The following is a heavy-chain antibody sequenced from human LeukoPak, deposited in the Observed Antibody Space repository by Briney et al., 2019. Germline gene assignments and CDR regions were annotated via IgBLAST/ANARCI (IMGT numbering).Heavy chain of an antibody. V-gene: IGHV1-69*05. CDR2: IIPIFGTA. J-gene: IGHJ4*02. D-gene: IGHD3-22*01. CDR1: GGTFSSYA. CDR3: ARGGRDYYDSSGYYWVY. Sequence: SVKVSCKASGGTFSSYAISWVRQAPGQGLEWMGRIIPIFGTANYAQKFQGRVTITTDESTRTAYMELSSLRSEDTAVYYCARGGRDYYDSSGYYWVYWGQGTLVTVSS.